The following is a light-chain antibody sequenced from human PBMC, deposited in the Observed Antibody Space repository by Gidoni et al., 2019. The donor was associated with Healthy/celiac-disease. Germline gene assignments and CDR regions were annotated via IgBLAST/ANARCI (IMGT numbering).Light chain of an antibody. V-gene: IGKV3-11*01. CDR2: DAS. CDR1: QRVSSY. J-gene: IGKJ4*01. CDR3: QQRSNWPNLT. Sequence: EIVLTQSPSTLSLSPGERATISCRDSQRVSSYLAWYQQKPGQAPRLLIYDASNRATGIPARFSGSGSGTDFTLTISSLEPEDFAVYYCQQRSNWPNLTFGGGTKVEIK.